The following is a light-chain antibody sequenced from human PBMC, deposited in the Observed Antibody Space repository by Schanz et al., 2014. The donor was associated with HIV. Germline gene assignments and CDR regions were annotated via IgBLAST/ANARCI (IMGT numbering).Light chain of an antibody. CDR2: AGN. V-gene: IGLV1-44*01. CDR3: LTWDDSLNAWV. J-gene: IGLJ3*02. CDR1: SSNIGINT. Sequence: QSVLTQPPSASGTPGQRVTISCSGSSSNIGINTVNWYQHLPGTAPKLLIYAGNQRASGVPDRLSGSGSGTSASLAISGLQSDDEADYFCLTWDDSLNAWVFGGGTKLTVL.